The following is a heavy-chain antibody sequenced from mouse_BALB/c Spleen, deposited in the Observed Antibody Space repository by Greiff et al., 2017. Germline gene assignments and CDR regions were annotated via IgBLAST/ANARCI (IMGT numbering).Heavy chain of an antibody. V-gene: IGHV14-3*02. CDR3: ASLRDYDPWFAY. D-gene: IGHD2-4*01. Sequence: VQLQQSGAELVKPGASVKLSCTASGFNFKDSYMHWVKQRPEQGLEWIGRIDPANGNTKYDPKFQGKATITADTSSNKAYLQLSSLTSEDTAVYYCASLRDYDPWFAYWGQGTLVTVSA. J-gene: IGHJ3*01. CDR1: GFNFKDSY. CDR2: IDPANGNT.